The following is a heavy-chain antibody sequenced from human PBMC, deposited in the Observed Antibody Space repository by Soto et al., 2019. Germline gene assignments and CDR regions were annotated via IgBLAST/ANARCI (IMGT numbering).Heavy chain of an antibody. CDR2: IIPIIGII. CDR1: GGTFSTYT. J-gene: IGHJ5*02. V-gene: IGHV1-69*04. Sequence: GASVKVSCKASGGTFSTYTITWVRQAPGQGLEWMGRIIPIIGIINYAQKFQGRVTISADKFTGTAYMELTGLRSDDTAVYYCAGDHDSQYNDSHASSYPWGQGTLVTVSS. CDR3: AGDHDSQYNDSHASSYP. D-gene: IGHD3-16*01.